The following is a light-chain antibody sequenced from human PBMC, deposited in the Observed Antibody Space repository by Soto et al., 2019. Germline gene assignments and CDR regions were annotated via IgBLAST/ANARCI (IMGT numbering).Light chain of an antibody. CDR1: QSVSSN. J-gene: IGKJ1*01. Sequence: EIVMTQSPATLSVSPGERATLSCRASQSVSSNLAWYQQKPGQAPRLLIYGASTRATGIPARFSGSGSGTEFTLTITSLQSEDFAVYYCQHYGSSPTTFGRGTTGDIK. CDR2: GAS. CDR3: QHYGSSPTT. V-gene: IGKV3-15*01.